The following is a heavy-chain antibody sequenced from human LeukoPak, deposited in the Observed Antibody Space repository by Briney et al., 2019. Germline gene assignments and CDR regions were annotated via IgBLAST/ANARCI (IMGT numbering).Heavy chain of an antibody. D-gene: IGHD1-1*01. J-gene: IGHJ6*03. CDR2: ISGSGGST. CDR3: ARAGGAWSTTHYYYYMDV. Sequence: GGSLRLSCAVSGITLSNYGMSWVRQAPGRGLEWVAGISGSGGSTNYADSVKGRFTISRDDSKSTLYLQMNSLRPEDTAIFYCARAGGAWSTTHYYYYMDVWGKGTTVTVSS. V-gene: IGHV3-23*01. CDR1: GITLSNYG.